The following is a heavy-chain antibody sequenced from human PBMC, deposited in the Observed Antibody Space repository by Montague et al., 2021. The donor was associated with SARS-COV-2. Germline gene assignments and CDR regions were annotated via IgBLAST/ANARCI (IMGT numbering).Heavy chain of an antibody. V-gene: IGHV4-39*01. CDR2: INFSGKT. D-gene: IGHD6-19*01. CDR1: GGSISSSSYY. J-gene: IGHJ4*02. Sequence: SETLSLTCTVSGGSISSSSYYWGWVRQPPGKGLEWIGSINFSGKTYYNPSLKSRVTISVDTSKDQFSLKLSSVTAADMAVYYCARYSVAGTRYFDFWGQGTLVTVSS. CDR3: ARYSVAGTRYFDF.